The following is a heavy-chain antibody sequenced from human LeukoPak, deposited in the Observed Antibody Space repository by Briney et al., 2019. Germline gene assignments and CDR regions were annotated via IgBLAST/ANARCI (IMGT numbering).Heavy chain of an antibody. CDR2: INHSGST. Sequence: SETLSLTCAVYGGSFSGYYWSWIRQPPGKGLEWIGEINHSGSTNYNPSLKSRVTISVDTSKNQFSLKLSSVTAADTALYYCARLYGYSYGYSDYWGQGTLVTVSS. CDR1: GGSFSGYY. CDR3: ARLYGYSYGYSDY. V-gene: IGHV4-34*01. J-gene: IGHJ4*02. D-gene: IGHD5-18*01.